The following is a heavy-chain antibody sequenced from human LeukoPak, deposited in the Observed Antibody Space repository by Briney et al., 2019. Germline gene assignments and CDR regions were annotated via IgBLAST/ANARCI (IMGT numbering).Heavy chain of an antibody. CDR1: GNTFTGYY. V-gene: IGHV1-2*02. J-gene: IGHJ4*02. CDR2: INPNSGGT. CDR3: VPYTYYYDSSGYYYFDY. D-gene: IGHD3-22*01. Sequence: GASVKVSCKASGNTFTGYYMHWVRQAPGQGLEWMGWINPNSGGTNYAQKFQGRVTTTRDTSISTAYMELSRLRSDDTAVYYCVPYTYYYDSSGYYYFDYWGQGTLVTVSS.